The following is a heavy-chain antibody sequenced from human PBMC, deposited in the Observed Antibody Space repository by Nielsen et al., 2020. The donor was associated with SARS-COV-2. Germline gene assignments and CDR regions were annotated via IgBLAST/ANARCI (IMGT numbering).Heavy chain of an antibody. Sequence: ASVKVSCKASGYRFCSYAMHWVRQAPGQSLEWMGWIDAGKSNAKYSQRFQGRVSMTTDTSAGIGYMEMSGLTLEDTAVYYCARAESGDWDGNWFDPWDQGTLVTVSS. J-gene: IGHJ5*02. CDR1: GYRFCSYA. CDR3: ARAESGDWDGNWFDP. D-gene: IGHD2-21*02. CDR2: IDAGKSNA. V-gene: IGHV1-3*01.